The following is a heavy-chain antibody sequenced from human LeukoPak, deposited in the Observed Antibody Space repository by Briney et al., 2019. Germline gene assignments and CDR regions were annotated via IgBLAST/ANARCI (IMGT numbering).Heavy chain of an antibody. Sequence: GRSLRLSCAASGFTFSSYAMSWVRQAPGKGLEWVSAISGSGGSTYYADSVKGRFTISRDNSKNTLYLQMNSLRAEDTAVYYCAKDGYYGSGSYLDYWGQGTLVTVSS. V-gene: IGHV3-23*01. J-gene: IGHJ4*02. CDR1: GFTFSSYA. CDR2: ISGSGGST. D-gene: IGHD3-10*01. CDR3: AKDGYYGSGSYLDY.